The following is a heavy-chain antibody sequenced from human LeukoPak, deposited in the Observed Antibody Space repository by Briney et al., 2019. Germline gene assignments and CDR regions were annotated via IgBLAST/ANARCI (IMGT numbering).Heavy chain of an antibody. V-gene: IGHV4-34*01. J-gene: IGHJ5*02. D-gene: IGHD5-18*01. CDR1: GGSFSGYY. CDR2: INHSGST. CDR3: ARGQGADTGSRWFYL. Sequence: SDTLSLTCAVYGGSFSGYYWSWIRQPPRKRQGWIGEINHSGSTNYNPSLKSRVTISVDTSKNQFSLKLSSVTAADTAVYYCARGQGADTGSRWFYLWGQGTLVNGSS.